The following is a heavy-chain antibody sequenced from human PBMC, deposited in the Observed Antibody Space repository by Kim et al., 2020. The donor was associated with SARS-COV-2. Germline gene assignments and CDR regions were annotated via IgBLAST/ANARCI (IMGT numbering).Heavy chain of an antibody. D-gene: IGHD6-19*01. J-gene: IGHJ6*02. V-gene: IGHV3-49*04. CDR1: GFTFGDYA. CDR3: TRGLQWLEAYYYYGLDV. Sequence: GGSLRLSCTASGFTFGDYAMSWVRQAPGKGLEWVGFIRSKAYGGTTEYAASVKGRFTISRDDSKSIAYLQMNSLKTEDTAVYYCTRGLQWLEAYYYYGLDVWGQGTTVTVSS. CDR2: IRSKAYGGTT.